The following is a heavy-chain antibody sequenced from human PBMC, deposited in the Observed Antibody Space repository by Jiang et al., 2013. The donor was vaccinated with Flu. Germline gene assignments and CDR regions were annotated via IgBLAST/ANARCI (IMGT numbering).Heavy chain of an antibody. D-gene: IGHD5-18*01. V-gene: IGHV1-46*01. CDR2: INPSGGST. CDR3: ASPVDTAMGRGWTLDY. Sequence: SVKVSCKASGYTFTSYYMHWVRQAPGQGLEWMGIINPSGGSTSYAQKFQGRVTMTRDTSTSTVYMELSSLRSEDTAVYYCASPVDTAMGRGWTLDYWGQGTLVTVSS. CDR1: GYTFTSYY. J-gene: IGHJ4*02.